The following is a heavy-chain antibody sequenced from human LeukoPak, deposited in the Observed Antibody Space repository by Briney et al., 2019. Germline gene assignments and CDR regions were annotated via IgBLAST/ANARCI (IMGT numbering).Heavy chain of an antibody. CDR2: MNHNSGNT. Sequence: GDSVKVSCKASGYTFTSYDINWVRQATGQGLEWMGWMNHNSGNTGYAHKFQGRVTITRNTCISTAYMELSSLRSEDTAVYYCAGNYYDSSGHLDAFDIWGQGTMVTVSS. D-gene: IGHD3-22*01. CDR1: GYTFTSYD. V-gene: IGHV1-8*03. CDR3: AGNYYDSSGHLDAFDI. J-gene: IGHJ3*02.